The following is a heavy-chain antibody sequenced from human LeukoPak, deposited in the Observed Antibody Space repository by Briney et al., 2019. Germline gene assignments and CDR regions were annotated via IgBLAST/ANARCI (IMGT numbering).Heavy chain of an antibody. Sequence: AGSLRLSCAASGFSFSSYWMHWVRQAPGKGLEWVGRINTDESSTNYADSVKGRFTISRDNAKNTLYLQMNSLTADDTAVYYCTRGVGATNYYYMDVWGKGTTVTVSS. D-gene: IGHD1-1*01. V-gene: IGHV3-74*01. J-gene: IGHJ6*03. CDR3: TRGVGATNYYYMDV. CDR1: GFSFSSYW. CDR2: INTDESST.